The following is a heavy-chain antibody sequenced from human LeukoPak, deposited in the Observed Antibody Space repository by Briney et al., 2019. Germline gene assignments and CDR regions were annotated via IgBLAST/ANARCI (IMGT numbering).Heavy chain of an antibody. J-gene: IGHJ4*02. D-gene: IGHD1-26*01. CDR1: GGSFSGYY. Sequence: SETLSLTCAVYGGSFSGYYWSWIRQPPGKGLEWIGEINHSGSTNYNPSLKSRVTISVDTSKNQFSLKLSSVTAADTAVYYCARGRGGSYSGSYYFDYWGQGTLVTVSS. CDR2: INHSGST. CDR3: ARGRGGSYSGSYYFDY. V-gene: IGHV4-34*01.